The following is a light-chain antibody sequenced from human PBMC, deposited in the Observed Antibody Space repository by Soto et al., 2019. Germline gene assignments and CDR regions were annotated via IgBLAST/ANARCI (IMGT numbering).Light chain of an antibody. V-gene: IGLV2-14*01. CDR1: SSDVGGYNY. CDR3: SSYTSSSLV. CDR2: DVS. Sequence: QSVLTQPASVSGSPGQSITISCTGTSSDVGGYNYVSWHQQHPGKAPKLMIYDVSNRPSGVSNRFSGSKSGNTASLTISGLQAEDEADYYCSSYTSSSLVFGTGTKVTVL. J-gene: IGLJ1*01.